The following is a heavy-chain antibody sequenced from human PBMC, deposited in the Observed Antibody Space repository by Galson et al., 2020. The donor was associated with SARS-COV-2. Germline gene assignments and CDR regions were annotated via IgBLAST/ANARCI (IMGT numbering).Heavy chain of an antibody. J-gene: IGHJ4*02. D-gene: IGHD6-13*01. CDR3: AHRQAAAAGTPYFDY. CDR1: GFSLSTSGVG. CDR2: ISWDDDK. V-gene: IGHV2-5*02. Sequence: SGPTLVKPTQTLTLTCTFSGFSLSTSGVGVGWIRQPPGKALEWLALISWDDDKRYSPSLKSRLTITKDTSKNQVVLTMTNMDPVDTATYYCAHRQAAAAGTPYFDYWGQGTLVTVSS.